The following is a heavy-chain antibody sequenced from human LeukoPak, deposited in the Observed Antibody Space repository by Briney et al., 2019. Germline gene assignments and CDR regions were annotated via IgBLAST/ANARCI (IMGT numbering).Heavy chain of an antibody. V-gene: IGHV1-18*01. CDR2: ISAYNGNT. CDR1: GYTFTSYG. CDR3: ARDGGSSWYSRYYGMDV. D-gene: IGHD6-13*01. Sequence: ASVKVSCKASGYTFTSYGISWVRQAPGQGLERMGWISAYNGNTNYAQKLQGRVTMTTDTSTSTAYMELRSLRSDDTAVYYCARDGGSSWYSRYYGMDVWGQGTTVTVSS. J-gene: IGHJ6*02.